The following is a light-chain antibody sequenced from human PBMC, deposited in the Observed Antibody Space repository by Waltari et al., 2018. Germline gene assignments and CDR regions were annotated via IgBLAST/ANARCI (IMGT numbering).Light chain of an antibody. V-gene: IGLV2-23*02. J-gene: IGLJ3*02. CDR2: EVS. CDR3: CSYVGYSTWV. CDR1: VSAFGRRHL. Sequence: QSALTQPASVSGSPGQSITIPCTGAVSAFGRRHLISWYQQHAGKAPKLMIYEVSQRPSGVSYRFSGSRSGNTASLTISGLQADDEADYYCCSYVGYSTWVFGGGTKLTVL.